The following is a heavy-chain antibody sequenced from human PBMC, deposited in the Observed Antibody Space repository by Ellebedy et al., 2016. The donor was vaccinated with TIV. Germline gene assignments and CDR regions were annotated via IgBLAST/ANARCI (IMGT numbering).Heavy chain of an antibody. CDR3: ARGVKENWLTGFDY. CDR2: IYPNSGGT. V-gene: IGHV1-2*02. Sequence: ASVKVSCKASGYIFTGYYIHWVRQAPGQGLEWMGWIYPNSGGTIYAQKFQGRVTMTRDTSISTAYMELSRLRSDDTAVYYCARGVKENWLTGFDYWGQGTLVTVSS. D-gene: IGHD1-1*01. CDR1: GYIFTGYY. J-gene: IGHJ4*02.